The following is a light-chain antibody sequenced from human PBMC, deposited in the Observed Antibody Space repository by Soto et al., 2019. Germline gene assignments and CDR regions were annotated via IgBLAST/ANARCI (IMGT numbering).Light chain of an antibody. J-gene: IGKJ5*01. Sequence: IQMTQSPSSLSASVGDRVTITCRASQSISSYLNWYQQKPGKAPKLLIYAASSLQSGVPSRFSGSGSGTDFTLTISCLQSEDFTTYYCQLYYSYRIPFGHGTRLEI. CDR3: QLYYSYRIP. V-gene: IGKV1-39*01. CDR2: AAS. CDR1: QSISSY.